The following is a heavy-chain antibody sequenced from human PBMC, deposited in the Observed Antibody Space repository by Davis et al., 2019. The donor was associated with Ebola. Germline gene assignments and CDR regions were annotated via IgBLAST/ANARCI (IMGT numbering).Heavy chain of an antibody. D-gene: IGHD1-26*01. CDR1: GGSFSDYY. Sequence: SETLSLTCAVYGGSFSDYYWNWIRQPPGKGLEWIGEIYHSGSTNYNPSLKSRVTISVDKSKNQFSLKLSSVTAADTAVYYCARGYSNWFDPWGQGTLVTVSS. V-gene: IGHV4-34*01. CDR2: IYHSGST. J-gene: IGHJ5*02. CDR3: ARGYSNWFDP.